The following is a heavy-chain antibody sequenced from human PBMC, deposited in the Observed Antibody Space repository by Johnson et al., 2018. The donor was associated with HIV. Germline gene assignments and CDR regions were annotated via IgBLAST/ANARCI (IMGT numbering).Heavy chain of an antibody. CDR3: AKDLGYSGSYYRGDALDI. Sequence: VQLVESGGGVVQPGRSLRLSCVASGFTFSNYAMSWVRQAPGKGLEWVSAITGSGGSTYYADSVKGRFTISRDNSKNTLYLQMNSLRAEDTAVYYCAKDLGYSGSYYRGDALDIWGQGTMVTVSS. D-gene: IGHD1-26*01. V-gene: IGHV3-23*04. CDR2: ITGSGGST. J-gene: IGHJ3*02. CDR1: GFTFSNYA.